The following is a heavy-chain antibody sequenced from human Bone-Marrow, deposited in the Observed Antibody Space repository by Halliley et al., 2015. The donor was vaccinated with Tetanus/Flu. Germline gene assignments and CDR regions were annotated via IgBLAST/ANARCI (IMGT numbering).Heavy chain of an antibody. J-gene: IGHJ4*02. Sequence: SLRLSCAASGFTFRSYDFNWVRQAPGKGLEWISHISSGGSTIYYADSVKGRFTLSRDNAKSSLYLQMNSLRADDTAIYYCARGDYVWGSFRPGRYFDFWGQGTLVTFSS. D-gene: IGHD3-16*02. CDR3: ARGDYVWGSFRPGRYFDF. V-gene: IGHV3-48*03. CDR2: ISSGGSTI. CDR1: GFTFRSYD.